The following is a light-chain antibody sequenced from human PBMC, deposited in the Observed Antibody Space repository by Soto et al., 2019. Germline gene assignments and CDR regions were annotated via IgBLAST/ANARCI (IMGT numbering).Light chain of an antibody. V-gene: IGKV1-39*01. CDR2: TTS. CDR1: QNITVY. J-gene: IGKJ3*01. Sequence: DIQMTQSPSSLSASVGDRVIITCRASQNITVYLNWFQQIPGQAPKLLIYTTSNLQSGVPSRFSGSGSGTDFTLAISSLQREDFATYYCQQIYSTPYSFGPGT. CDR3: QQIYSTPYS.